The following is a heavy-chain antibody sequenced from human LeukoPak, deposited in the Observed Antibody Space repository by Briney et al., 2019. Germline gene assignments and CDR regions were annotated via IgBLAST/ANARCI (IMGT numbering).Heavy chain of an antibody. V-gene: IGHV4-59*01. CDR3: ARGSSSLYYAMDV. J-gene: IGHJ6*02. D-gene: IGHD6-13*01. CDR1: GGSISSYY. CDR2: IYYSGST. Sequence: SETLSLTCTVSGGSISSYYWSWIRQPPGKGLEWIGYIYYSGSTSYNPSLKSRVTISVDTSKNQLSLNLTSVTAADTAVYSCARGSSSLYYAMDVWGQGTTVIVSS.